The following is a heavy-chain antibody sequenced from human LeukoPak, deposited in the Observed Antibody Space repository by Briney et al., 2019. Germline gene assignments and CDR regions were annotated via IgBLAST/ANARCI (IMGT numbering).Heavy chain of an antibody. Sequence: PSETLSLTCTVSGGSISSGGYYWSWIRQHPGEGLEWIGYIYYSGSTYYNPSLKSRVTISVDTSKNQFSLKLSSVTAADTAVYYCASSRLLGYFQHWGQGTLVTVSS. CDR2: IYYSGST. J-gene: IGHJ1*01. CDR3: ASSRLLGYFQH. CDR1: GGSISSGGYY. V-gene: IGHV4-31*03. D-gene: IGHD3-22*01.